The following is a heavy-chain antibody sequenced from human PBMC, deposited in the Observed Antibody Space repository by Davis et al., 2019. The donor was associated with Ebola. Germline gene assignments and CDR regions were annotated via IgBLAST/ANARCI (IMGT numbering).Heavy chain of an antibody. V-gene: IGHV3-30-3*01. Sequence: PGGSLRLSCAASGFTFSSYAMHWVRQAPGKGLEWVAVISYDGSNKYYADSVKGRFTISRDNSKNTLYLQMNSLRAEDTDVYYCARPVLRFLEYGGMDVWGQGTTVTVSS. CDR3: ARPVLRFLEYGGMDV. J-gene: IGHJ6*02. D-gene: IGHD3-3*01. CDR1: GFTFSSYA. CDR2: ISYDGSNK.